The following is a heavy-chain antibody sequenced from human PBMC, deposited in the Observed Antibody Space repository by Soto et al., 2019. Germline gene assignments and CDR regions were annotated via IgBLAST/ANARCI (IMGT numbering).Heavy chain of an antibody. J-gene: IGHJ6*01. V-gene: IGHV1-18*01. CDR3: ASTKREVIAPAATDLYCRDV. D-gene: IGHD2-2*01. CDR1: GYTFIRYG. CDR2: ISAYNGNT. Sequence: SVKVSCKASGYTFIRYGISWVRQAPGQGLEWMGWISAYNGNTNYAQKFQGRVTMSTDTSTSTAYMELRSLRSDDTAVYYCASTKREVIAPAATDLYCRDVWGQ.